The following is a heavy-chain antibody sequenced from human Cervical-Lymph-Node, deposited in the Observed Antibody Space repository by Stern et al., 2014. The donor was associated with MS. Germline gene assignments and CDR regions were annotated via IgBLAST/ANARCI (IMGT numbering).Heavy chain of an antibody. J-gene: IGHJ4*02. CDR1: GFTFSTYW. D-gene: IGHD6-19*01. CDR2: MNQDGSEK. Sequence: VQLVESGGGLVQPGGSLRLSCAASGFTFSTYWMTWVRQAPGKGLEWVANMNQDGSEKYYVGSVKGRFTISRDNAKNSLYLQMNSLRAEDTALYYCAKDHISGWALGYWGQGTLVTVSS. CDR3: AKDHISGWALGY. V-gene: IGHV3-7*01.